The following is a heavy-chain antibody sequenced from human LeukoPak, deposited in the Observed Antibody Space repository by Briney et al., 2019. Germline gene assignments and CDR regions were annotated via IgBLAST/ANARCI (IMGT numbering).Heavy chain of an antibody. V-gene: IGHV4-34*01. CDR2: INHSGST. Sequence: SETLSLTCAVYGGSFSGYYWSWIRQPPGKGLEWIGVINHSGSTNYNPSLKSRVTISVDTSKNQFSLKLSSVTAADTAVYYCARGELGLPNRYDYWGQGTLVTVSS. D-gene: IGHD6-13*01. J-gene: IGHJ4*02. CDR1: GGSFSGYY. CDR3: ARGELGLPNRYDY.